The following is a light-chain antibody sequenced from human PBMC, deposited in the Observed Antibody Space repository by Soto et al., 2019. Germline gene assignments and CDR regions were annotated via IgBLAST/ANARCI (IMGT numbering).Light chain of an antibody. CDR2: DAS. CDR3: QQYNNWPPWT. J-gene: IGKJ1*01. V-gene: IGKV3-15*01. CDR1: QSVSNN. Sequence: ILMTQSPATLSVSPGERATLSCRASQSVSNNLAWYQQKPGQAPRLLIYDASTRATGIPARFSGSGSGTEFTLTIRGLQSEDVAVYDCQQYNNWPPWTFGQGTKVEIK.